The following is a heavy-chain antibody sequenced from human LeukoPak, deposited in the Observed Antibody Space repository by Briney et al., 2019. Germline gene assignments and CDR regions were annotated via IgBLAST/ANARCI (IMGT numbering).Heavy chain of an antibody. CDR2: IYYSGST. CDR3: ARREYYDFWSGYGGNLP. D-gene: IGHD3-3*01. CDR1: GGSISSSSYY. Sequence: SETLSLTCTVSGGSISSSSYYWGWIRQPPGKGLEWIGSIYYSGSTYYKPSLKSRVNISVDTSKNQFSLKLSSVTAADTAVYYCARREYYDFWSGYGGNLPWGQGTLVTVSS. J-gene: IGHJ4*02. V-gene: IGHV4-39*01.